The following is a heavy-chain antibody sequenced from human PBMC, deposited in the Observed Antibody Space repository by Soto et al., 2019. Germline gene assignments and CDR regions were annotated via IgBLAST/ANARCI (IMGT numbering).Heavy chain of an antibody. CDR1: GGSISSSSYY. CDR3: ARHRGLYCSGGSCFTPDY. J-gene: IGHJ4*02. Sequence: QLQLQESGPGLVKPSETLSLTCTVSGGSISSSSYYWGWIRQPPGKGLEWIGSIYYSGSTYYNPSLKSRVTISVDTSKNQFSMKLSSVTAADTAVYYCARHRGLYCSGGSCFTPDYWGQGTLVTVSS. D-gene: IGHD2-15*01. V-gene: IGHV4-39*01. CDR2: IYYSGST.